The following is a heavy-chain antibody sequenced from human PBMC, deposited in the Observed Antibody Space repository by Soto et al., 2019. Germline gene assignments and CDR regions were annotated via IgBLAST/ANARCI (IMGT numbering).Heavy chain of an antibody. D-gene: IGHD4-4*01. Sequence: SVKVSCKASGGTFSSYAISWVRQAPGQGLEWMGGIIPIFGTANYAQKFQGRVTITADESTSTAYMELSSLRSEDTAVYYCASLKMTAVTTNYYGMDVWGQGTTVTVYS. CDR1: GGTFSSYA. CDR2: IIPIFGTA. J-gene: IGHJ6*02. V-gene: IGHV1-69*13. CDR3: ASLKMTAVTTNYYGMDV.